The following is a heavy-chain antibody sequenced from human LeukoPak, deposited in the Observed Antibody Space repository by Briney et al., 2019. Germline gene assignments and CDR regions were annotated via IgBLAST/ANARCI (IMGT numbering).Heavy chain of an antibody. CDR1: GGSISSSSYY. V-gene: IGHV4-39*01. CDR2: IYYSGST. CDR3: ARHEAYMITFGEWGGDAFDI. D-gene: IGHD3-16*01. J-gene: IGHJ3*02. Sequence: SETLSLTCTVSGGSISSSSYYWGWTRQPPGKGLEWIGSIYYSGSTYYNPSLKSRVTISVDTSKNQFSLKLSSVTAADTAVYYCARHEAYMITFGEWGGDAFDIWGQGTMVTVSS.